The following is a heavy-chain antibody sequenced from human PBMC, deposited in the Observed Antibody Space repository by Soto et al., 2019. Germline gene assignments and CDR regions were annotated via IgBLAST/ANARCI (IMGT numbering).Heavy chain of an antibody. V-gene: IGHV4-34*09. CDR3: ARDFWGVANDALDI. CDR2: IHYSGTT. J-gene: IGHJ3*02. CDR1: GGSFSGYF. Sequence: PSETLSLTCAVYGGSFSGYFWTWLRQHPGKGLEWIGYIHYSGTTYYTQSLQSRLTMSLDTSNNRFSLNLSSVTAADTAIYYCARDFWGVANDALDIWGQGTVVTVSS. D-gene: IGHD3-16*01.